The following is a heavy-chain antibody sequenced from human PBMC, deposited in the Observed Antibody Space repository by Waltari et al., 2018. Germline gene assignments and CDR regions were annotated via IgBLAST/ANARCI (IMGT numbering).Heavy chain of an antibody. CDR2: INHSGST. CDR3: ARGSSGSTWWFDR. CDR1: GGSFSGYY. D-gene: IGHD6-19*01. V-gene: IGHV4-34*01. J-gene: IGHJ5*02. Sequence: QAQLQQWGAGLLKPSETLSLTCAVYGGSFSGYYWSWIRQPPGKGLEWIGEINHSGSTNYNPSLKSRVTIAVDTSKNQFSLELGSVTAADTAVYYCARGSSGSTWWFDRWGQGTLVTVSS.